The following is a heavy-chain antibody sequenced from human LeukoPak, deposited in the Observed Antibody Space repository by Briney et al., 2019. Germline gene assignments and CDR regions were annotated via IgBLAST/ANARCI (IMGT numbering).Heavy chain of an antibody. CDR3: ARDPGGATLNSGYDPFPLDY. J-gene: IGHJ4*02. V-gene: IGHV3-21*01. CDR2: ISSSSSYI. Sequence: GGSLRLSCAASGFTFSSYSMNWVRQAPGKGLEWVPSISSSSSYIYYADSVKGRFTISRDNAKNSLYLQMNSLRAEDTAVYYCARDPGGATLNSGYDPFPLDYWGQGTLVTVSS. D-gene: IGHD5-12*01. CDR1: GFTFSSYS.